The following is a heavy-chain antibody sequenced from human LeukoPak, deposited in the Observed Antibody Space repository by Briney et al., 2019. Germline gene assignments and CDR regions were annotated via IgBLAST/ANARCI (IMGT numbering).Heavy chain of an antibody. J-gene: IGHJ4*02. CDR2: ISNSGIYI. V-gene: IGHV3-21*01. Sequence: SGGSLRLSCAASGXTFSSYSMNWVRQAPGKGQEWVSSISNSGIYIYYSDSVKGRFTISRDNAKNSLYLQMNSLRAEDTAVYYCARVPADYWGQGTLVTVSS. CDR3: ARVPADY. D-gene: IGHD2-2*01. CDR1: GXTFSSYS.